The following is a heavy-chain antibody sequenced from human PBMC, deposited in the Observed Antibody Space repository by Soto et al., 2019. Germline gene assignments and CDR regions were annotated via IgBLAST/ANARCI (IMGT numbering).Heavy chain of an antibody. Sequence: PGXSLNISCKGSGYSFTSYWLGWVRQIPVKGLKWLGIIYPGDSDTRYSPSFQGQVTISADKSISTAYLQWSSLKASDTAMYYCARHGPIAVAGTPDYYYGMDVWGQGTTVTVSS. CDR1: GYSFTSYW. CDR3: ARHGPIAVAGTPDYYYGMDV. CDR2: IYPGDSDT. D-gene: IGHD6-19*01. J-gene: IGHJ6*02. V-gene: IGHV5-51*01.